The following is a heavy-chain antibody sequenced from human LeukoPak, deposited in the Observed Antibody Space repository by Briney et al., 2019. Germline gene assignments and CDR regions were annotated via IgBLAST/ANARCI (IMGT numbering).Heavy chain of an antibody. V-gene: IGHV3-30*02. CDR3: ARDSSSTSCYQP. CDR2: IRYDGSNK. Sequence: GGTLRLSCAASGFTFSSYGMSWVRQAPGKGLEWVAFIRYDGSNKYYADSVKGRFTISRDNAKNTLYLQMNSLRAEDTAVYYCARDSSSTSCYQPWGQGTLVTVSS. D-gene: IGHD2-2*01. CDR1: GFTFSSYG. J-gene: IGHJ5*02.